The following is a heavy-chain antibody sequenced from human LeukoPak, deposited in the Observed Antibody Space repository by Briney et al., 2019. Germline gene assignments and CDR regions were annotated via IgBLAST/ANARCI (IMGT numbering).Heavy chain of an antibody. CDR3: AREPDTAAY. Sequence: PGGSLRLSCAASGFTFSSYSMNWVRQAPGKGLEWVSYISSSSSTIYYADPVKGRFTISRDNAKNSLYLQMNSLRAEDTAVYYCAREPDTAAYWGQGTLVTVSS. CDR1: GFTFSSYS. CDR2: ISSSSSTI. D-gene: IGHD5-18*01. J-gene: IGHJ4*02. V-gene: IGHV3-48*04.